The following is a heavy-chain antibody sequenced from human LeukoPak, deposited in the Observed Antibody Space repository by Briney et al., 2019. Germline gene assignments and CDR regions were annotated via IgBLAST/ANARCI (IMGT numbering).Heavy chain of an antibody. Sequence: GASVKVSCKASGGTFGSYAISWVRQAPGQGLEWMGRIIPILGIANYAQKFQGRVTITADKSTSTAYMELSSLGSEDTAVYYCARDLQGNVAVPAAILGDWGQGGLVTVSS. CDR1: GGTFGSYA. CDR3: ARDLQGNVAVPAAILGD. J-gene: IGHJ4*02. V-gene: IGHV1-69*04. D-gene: IGHD2-2*01. CDR2: IIPILGIA.